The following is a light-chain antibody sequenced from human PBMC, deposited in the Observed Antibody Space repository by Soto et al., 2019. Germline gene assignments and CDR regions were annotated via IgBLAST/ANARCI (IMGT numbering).Light chain of an antibody. CDR1: QSVSSSY. J-gene: IGKJ2*01. CDR2: SAS. CDR3: QQCGDSPET. Sequence: EIVLTQSPGTLSLSPGERATLSCRASQSVSSSYLAWYQQKPGQAPRLLIYSASSRATGIPDRFSGSGSGTDFTLTISRLEPEDFAVYYCQQCGDSPETFGQGTKLEIK. V-gene: IGKV3-20*01.